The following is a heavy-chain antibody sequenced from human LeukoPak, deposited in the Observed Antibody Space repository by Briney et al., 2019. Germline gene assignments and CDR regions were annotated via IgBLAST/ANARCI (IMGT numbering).Heavy chain of an antibody. CDR1: SGSISGYY. Sequence: KPSETLSLTCSVSSGSISGYYWSWIRQPPGKGLEWIGYVYYSGSTNYNPSLKSRVTISVDTSKNQFSLKLSSVTAADTAVYYCARSISYYYDAFDIWGQGTMVTVSS. CDR2: VYYSGST. V-gene: IGHV4-59*08. CDR3: ARSISYYYDAFDI. D-gene: IGHD3-10*01. J-gene: IGHJ3*02.